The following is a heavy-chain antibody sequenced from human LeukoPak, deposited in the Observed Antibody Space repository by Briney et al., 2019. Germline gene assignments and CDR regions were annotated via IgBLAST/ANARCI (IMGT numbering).Heavy chain of an antibody. CDR2: ISSSSSYI. CDR1: GFTFSSYS. V-gene: IGHV3-21*01. Sequence: GGSLRLSCAASGFTFSSYSMTWVRQAPGKGLEWVSSISSSSSYIYYADSVKGRFTISRDNAKNSLYLQMNSLRAEDTAVYYCARDGASYDFWSGYYTLYNWFDPWGQGTLVTVSS. CDR3: ARDGASYDFWSGYYTLYNWFDP. J-gene: IGHJ5*02. D-gene: IGHD3-3*01.